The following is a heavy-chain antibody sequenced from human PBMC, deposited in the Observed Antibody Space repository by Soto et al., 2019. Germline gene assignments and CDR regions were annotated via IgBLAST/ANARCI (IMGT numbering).Heavy chain of an antibody. J-gene: IGHJ6*02. D-gene: IGHD2-21*02. Sequence: QITLKESGPTLVKPTQTLTLTCTFSGLSLSTTGVGVGWIRQPPGKALEWLALIYWDDDKRYSPSLKSRLTTTKDTSKNQVLLTMTYMAPVHPATYYCVQSRCGGDCLQSYSSHSYYGLDVWGQGTTVTVSS. CDR2: IYWDDDK. CDR3: VQSRCGGDCLQSYSSHSYYGLDV. CDR1: GLSLSTTGVG. V-gene: IGHV2-5*02.